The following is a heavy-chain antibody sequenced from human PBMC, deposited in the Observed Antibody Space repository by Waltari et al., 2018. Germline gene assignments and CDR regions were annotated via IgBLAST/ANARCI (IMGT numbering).Heavy chain of an antibody. CDR3: ARGSARYQLLFSYYYYGMDV. V-gene: IGHV1-8*01. CDR1: GYTFTSYD. D-gene: IGHD2-2*01. Sequence: QVQLVQSGAEVKKPGASVKVSCKASGYTFTSYDINWVRQATGPGLEWMGWMNPNSGNTGYAQKFQGRVNMTRNTSISTAYMELSSLRSEDTAGYYCARGSARYQLLFSYYYYGMDVWGQGTTVTVSS. J-gene: IGHJ6*02. CDR2: MNPNSGNT.